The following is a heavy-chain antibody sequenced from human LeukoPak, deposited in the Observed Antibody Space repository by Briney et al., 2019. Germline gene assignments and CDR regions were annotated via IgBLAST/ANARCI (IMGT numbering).Heavy chain of an antibody. D-gene: IGHD2-15*01. CDR2: IYYSGST. V-gene: IGHV4-39*07. J-gene: IGHJ5*02. CDR1: GGSISSSSYY. CDR3: ARDQDCSGGSCYGAFDP. Sequence: SETLSLTCTVSGGSISSSSYYWGWIRQPPGKGLEWIGSIYYSGSTYCNPSLKSRVTISVDTSKNQFSLKLSSVTAADTAVYYCARDQDCSGGSCYGAFDPWGQGTLVTVSS.